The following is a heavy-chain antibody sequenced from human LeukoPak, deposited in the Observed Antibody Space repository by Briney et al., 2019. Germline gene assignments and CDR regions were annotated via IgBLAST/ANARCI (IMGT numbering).Heavy chain of an antibody. CDR3: ARGIDY. Sequence: GGSLRLSCAASGFTVSSYYMNWVRQAPGKELEWVSVIYTGGGRYYADSVKGRFTISRDTSKNMVFLQMNSLRVEDTAVYYCARGIDYWGRGTLVTVSS. CDR1: GFTVSSYY. CDR2: IYTGGGR. V-gene: IGHV3-53*01. J-gene: IGHJ4*02.